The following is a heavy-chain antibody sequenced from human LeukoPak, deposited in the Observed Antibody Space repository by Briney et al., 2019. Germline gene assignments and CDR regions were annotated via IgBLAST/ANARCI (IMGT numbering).Heavy chain of an antibody. CDR2: IHYSGTT. J-gene: IGHJ3*02. V-gene: IGHV4-59*08. CDR1: GDSISSYY. Sequence: PSETLPLTCTVSGDSISSYYWSWIRQPPGRGLEWIANIHYSGTTNYNPSLKSRVTISIDTSKNQFSLRLSSVTATDTAVYYCVKAAPGPHDALDIWGQGTMVTVSS. D-gene: IGHD6-13*01. CDR3: VKAAPGPHDALDI.